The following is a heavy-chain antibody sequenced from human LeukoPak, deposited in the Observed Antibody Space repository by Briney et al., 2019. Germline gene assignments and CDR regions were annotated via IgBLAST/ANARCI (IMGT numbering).Heavy chain of an antibody. CDR2: IIPIFGTA. V-gene: IGHV1-69*13. Sequence: GASVKVSCKASGGTFSSYAISWVRQAPGQGLEWMGGIIPIFGTANYAQKFQGGVTITADESTSTAYMELSSLRSEDTAVYYCARAISLYYYYYGMDVWGQGTTVTVSS. CDR1: GGTFSSYA. J-gene: IGHJ6*02. D-gene: IGHD3-3*02. CDR3: ARAISLYYYYYGMDV.